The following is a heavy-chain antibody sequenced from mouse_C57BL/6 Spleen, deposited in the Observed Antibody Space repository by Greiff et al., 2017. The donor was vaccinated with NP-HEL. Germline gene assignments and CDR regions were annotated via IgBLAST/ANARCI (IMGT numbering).Heavy chain of an antibody. Sequence: QVQLQQPGAELVKPGASVKLSCKASGYTFTSYWMHWVKQRPGQGLEWIGMIHPNSGSTNYNEKFKSKATLTVDNSSSTAYMQLSSLTSEDSAVYYCARRAYYSNPWYFDYWGQGTTLTVSS. D-gene: IGHD2-5*01. V-gene: IGHV1-64*01. J-gene: IGHJ2*01. CDR1: GYTFTSYW. CDR2: IHPNSGST. CDR3: ARRAYYSNPWYFDY.